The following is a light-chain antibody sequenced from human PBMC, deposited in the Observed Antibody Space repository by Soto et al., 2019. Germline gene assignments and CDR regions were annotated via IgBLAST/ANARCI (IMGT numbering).Light chain of an antibody. V-gene: IGKV3-20*01. CDR2: GAS. CDR3: QQYGSSRT. Sequence: EIVLTQSPGTLSLSPGERATLSCRASQSVSSSYLAWYQQKPGQAPRLLIYGASFRATGIPDRFSGSGSGTDFTLTISALEPEDFAVYYFQQYGSSRTFGQGTKVEFK. CDR1: QSVSSSY. J-gene: IGKJ1*01.